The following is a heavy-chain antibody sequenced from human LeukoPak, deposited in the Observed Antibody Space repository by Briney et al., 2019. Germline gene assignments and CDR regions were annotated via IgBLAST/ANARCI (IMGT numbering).Heavy chain of an antibody. D-gene: IGHD3-22*01. CDR3: ARVDDRGHYYDSNGPRKLFDY. CDR2: INPDSGGT. J-gene: IGHJ4*02. Sequence: ASVKVSCKASGYSFTGYYIHWVRQAPGQGLAWMGWINPDSGGTNYAQKFQGRVSMTRDTSIRTAYMELSRLRSDDTAVYYCARVDDRGHYYDSNGPRKLFDYWGQGTLVTVSS. V-gene: IGHV1-2*02. CDR1: GYSFTGYY.